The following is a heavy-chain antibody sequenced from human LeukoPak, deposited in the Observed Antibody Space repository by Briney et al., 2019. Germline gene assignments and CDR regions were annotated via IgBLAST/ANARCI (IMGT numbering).Heavy chain of an antibody. D-gene: IGHD4-17*01. J-gene: IGHJ4*02. V-gene: IGHV4-59*05. CDR2: IYYSGST. CDR3: AASRDYAYDY. Sequence: GSLRLSCAASGFTFSSYSMNWVRQPPGKGLEWIGSIYYSGSTYYNPSLKSRVTISVDTSKNQFSLKLSSVTAADTAVYYCAASRDYAYDYWGQGTLVTVSS. CDR1: GFTFSSYSMN.